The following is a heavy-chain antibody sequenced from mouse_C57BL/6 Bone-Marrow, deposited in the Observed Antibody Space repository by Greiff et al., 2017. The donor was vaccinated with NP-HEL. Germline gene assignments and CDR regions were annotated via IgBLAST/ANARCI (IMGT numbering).Heavy chain of an antibody. CDR2: ISYDGSN. CDR1: GYSITSGYY. Sequence: EVQLQESGPGLVKPSQSLSLTCSVTGYSITSGYYWNWIRQFPGNKLEWMGYISYDGSNNYNPSLKNRISITRDTSKNQFFLKLNSVTTEDTATYYSARITTVVATNWYFDVWGTGTTVTVSS. CDR3: ARITTVVATNWYFDV. J-gene: IGHJ1*03. D-gene: IGHD1-1*01. V-gene: IGHV3-6*01.